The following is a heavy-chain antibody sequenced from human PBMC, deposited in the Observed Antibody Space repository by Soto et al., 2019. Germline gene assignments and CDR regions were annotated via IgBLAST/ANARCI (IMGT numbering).Heavy chain of an antibody. V-gene: IGHV1-18*01. J-gene: IGHJ4*02. D-gene: IGHD6-13*01. CDR3: ARVSPSSRAAEP. CDR2: ISAYNGNT. Sequence: TSVKVSCEACGESFTSYGISWVRQATGQGLEWMGWISAYNGNTNYAQSLQGRVTMTTDTSTTTAYMELRSLKSDDTAVYYCARVSPSSRAAEPWGQGTLVTVSS. CDR1: GESFTSYG.